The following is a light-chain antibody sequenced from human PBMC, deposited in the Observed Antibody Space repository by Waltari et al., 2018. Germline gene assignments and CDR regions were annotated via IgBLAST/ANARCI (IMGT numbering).Light chain of an antibody. V-gene: IGLV2-14*03. J-gene: IGLJ2*01. Sequence: QSALTQPASVSGSPGQSITISCSGSSSDVGGYNHVSWYQQHPGQAPKVVLYDVVNRPSGVVNRFSGSKSGNTAYLTISGLQAEDEADYYCSSYARTNTLILGGGTKLTVL. CDR2: DVV. CDR1: SSDVGGYNH. CDR3: SSYARTNTLI.